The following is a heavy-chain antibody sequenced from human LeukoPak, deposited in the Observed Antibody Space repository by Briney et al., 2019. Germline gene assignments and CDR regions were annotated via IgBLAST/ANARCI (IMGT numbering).Heavy chain of an antibody. D-gene: IGHD2-21*01. CDR3: ARQFRGCGGFCSEFDY. V-gene: IGHV5-51*01. CDR1: GYSFTSYW. Sequence: PGESLKISGKGSGYSFTSYWIGWVRQVPGEGLEWIGVIFPEDSDTTYSPSFQGQVSISTDKSITTAYLQWSSLKASDTAMYYCARQFRGCGGFCSEFDYWGQGTLVTVSS. CDR2: IFPEDSDT. J-gene: IGHJ4*02.